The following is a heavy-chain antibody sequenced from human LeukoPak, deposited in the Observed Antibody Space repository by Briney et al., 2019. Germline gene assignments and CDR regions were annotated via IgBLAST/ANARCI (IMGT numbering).Heavy chain of an antibody. CDR2: IYYSGST. CDR1: GGSISSGGYY. D-gene: IGHD4-23*01. V-gene: IGHV4-31*03. J-gene: IGHJ4*02. Sequence: PSETLSLTCTVSGGSISSGGYYWSWIRQHPGKGLEWIGYIYYSGSTYYNPSLKSRVAMSVDTSKNQFSLKLSSVTAADTAVYYCASVVVTPRARGRYFDYWGQGTLVTVSS. CDR3: ASVVVTPRARGRYFDY.